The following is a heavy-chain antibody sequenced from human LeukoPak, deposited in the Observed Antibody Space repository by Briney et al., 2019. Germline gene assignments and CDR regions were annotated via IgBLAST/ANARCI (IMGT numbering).Heavy chain of an antibody. Sequence: SQTLSLTCTVSGGSISSGGYYWSWIRQPPGKGLEWIGYIYHSGSTYYNPSLKSRVTISVDRSKNQFSLKLSSVTAADTAVYYCASSDFWSGYTPPAEYFQHWGQGTLVTVSS. CDR2: IYHSGST. D-gene: IGHD3-3*01. J-gene: IGHJ1*01. V-gene: IGHV4-30-2*01. CDR3: ASSDFWSGYTPPAEYFQH. CDR1: GGSISSGGYY.